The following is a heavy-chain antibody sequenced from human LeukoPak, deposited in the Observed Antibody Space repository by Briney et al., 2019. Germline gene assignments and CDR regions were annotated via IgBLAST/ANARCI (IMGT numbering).Heavy chain of an antibody. CDR1: GFTFDNYG. J-gene: IGHJ4*02. D-gene: IGHD3-9*01. CDR3: ARVRSYYDILTGSEDFDY. V-gene: IGHV3-30*03. Sequence: GGSLRLFCAASGFTFDNYGMHWVRQAPGKGLEWVALIIYDGSLKYLADSVKGRFTISRDNAKNSLYLQMNSLRAEDTAVYYCARVRSYYDILTGSEDFDYWGQGTLVTVSS. CDR2: IIYDGSLK.